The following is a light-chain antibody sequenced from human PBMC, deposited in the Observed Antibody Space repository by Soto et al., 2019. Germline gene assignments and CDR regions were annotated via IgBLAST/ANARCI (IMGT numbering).Light chain of an antibody. CDR1: QSVSNDF. CDR2: GAS. V-gene: IGKV3-20*01. Sequence: EIVLTQSPGILSLSPGKRATLSCRASQSVSNDFLAWYQQKPGQAPRLLIYGASTRATDVPDRFSGSGSGADFTLTIRRLEPEDFAVYYCQQYGSSPPRTFGQGTKVE. J-gene: IGKJ1*01. CDR3: QQYGSSPPRT.